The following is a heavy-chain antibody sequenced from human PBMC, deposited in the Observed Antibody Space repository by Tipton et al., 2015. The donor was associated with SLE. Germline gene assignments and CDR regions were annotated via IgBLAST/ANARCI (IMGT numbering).Heavy chain of an antibody. Sequence: TLSLTCTVSGGSISSGSFYWSWIRQPAGKGLEWIGRIYTSGSTSYNPSLKSRVTISVDTSKNQFSLKLSSVTAADTAVYYCARGHVTEGGALGAFDIWGQGTMVTVSS. V-gene: IGHV4-61*02. CDR1: GGSISSGSFY. CDR2: IYTSGST. D-gene: IGHD1-26*01. J-gene: IGHJ3*02. CDR3: ARGHVTEGGALGAFDI.